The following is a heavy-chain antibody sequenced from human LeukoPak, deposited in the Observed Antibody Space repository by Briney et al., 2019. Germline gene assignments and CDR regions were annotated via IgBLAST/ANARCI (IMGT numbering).Heavy chain of an antibody. CDR2: IYYSGST. Sequence: PSETLSLTCTVSGGSISSYYWSWIRQPPGKGLEWIGYIYYSGSTYYNPSLKSRVTISVDTSKNQFSLKLSSVTAADTAVYYCARVYYGDYDYWGQGTLVTVSS. V-gene: IGHV4-59*12. CDR1: GGSISSYY. D-gene: IGHD4-17*01. J-gene: IGHJ4*02. CDR3: ARVYYGDYDY.